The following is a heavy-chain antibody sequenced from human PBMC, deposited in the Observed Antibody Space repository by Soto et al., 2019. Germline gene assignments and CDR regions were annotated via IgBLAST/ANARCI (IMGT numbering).Heavy chain of an antibody. D-gene: IGHD6-13*01. V-gene: IGHV3-53*01. CDR2: IYSGGST. J-gene: IGHJ4*02. Sequence: VQLVESGGGLIQPGGSLRLSCAASGFTVSNNYMRWVRQAPGKGLEWVSLIYSGGSTHYADSVKGRFTISRDNSKNTLYLQMNSLRVEDTAVYYCARDPPVIAASGGGGWGQGTLVTVPS. CDR3: ARDPPVIAASGGGG. CDR1: GFTVSNNY.